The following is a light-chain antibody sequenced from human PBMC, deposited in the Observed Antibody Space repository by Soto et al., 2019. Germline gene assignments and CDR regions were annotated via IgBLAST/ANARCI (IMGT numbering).Light chain of an antibody. CDR2: EAS. J-gene: IGKJ1*01. V-gene: IGKV1-5*01. Sequence: DMQITQDPSSLSVSVGDRVTIACRASQSIGSWLAWYQQKPGKAPKLLIYEASTLQSGVPSRFSGSGSGTEFTLTISSLRPDDFATYYCQQYDSYSWTFGHGTKVDNK. CDR3: QQYDSYSWT. CDR1: QSIGSW.